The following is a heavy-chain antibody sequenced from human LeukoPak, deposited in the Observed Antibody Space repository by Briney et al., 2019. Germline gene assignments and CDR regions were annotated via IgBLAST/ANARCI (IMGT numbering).Heavy chain of an antibody. CDR2: IYHSGST. J-gene: IGHJ3*02. CDR3: ARSSITMIVVVITHAFDI. V-gene: IGHV4-38-2*02. Sequence: SETLSLTCTVSGYSISSGYYWGWIRQPPGKGLEWIGSIYHSGSTYYNPSLKSRVTISVDTSKNQFSLKLSSVTAADTAVYYCARSSITMIVVVITHAFDIWGQGTMVTVSS. CDR1: GYSISSGYY. D-gene: IGHD3-22*01.